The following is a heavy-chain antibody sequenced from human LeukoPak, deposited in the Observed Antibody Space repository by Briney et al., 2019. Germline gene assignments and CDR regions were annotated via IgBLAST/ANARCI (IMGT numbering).Heavy chain of an antibody. D-gene: IGHD5-12*01. Sequence: SGGSLRLSCAASGFTFSSYAMHWVRQAPGKGLEWVAVISYDGSNKYYADSVKGRFTISRDNSKNTLFLQVNSLRAEDTAVYYCAKDREGLSSGYDLEYFDYWGQGTLVTVSS. J-gene: IGHJ4*02. CDR1: GFTFSSYA. CDR2: ISYDGSNK. V-gene: IGHV3-30-3*01. CDR3: AKDREGLSSGYDLEYFDY.